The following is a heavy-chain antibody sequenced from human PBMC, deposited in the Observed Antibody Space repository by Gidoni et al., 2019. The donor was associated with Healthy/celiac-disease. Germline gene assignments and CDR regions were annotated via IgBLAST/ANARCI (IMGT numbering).Heavy chain of an antibody. D-gene: IGHD7-27*01. V-gene: IGHV3-33*01. Sequence: QVQLVESGGGVVQPGRSLRLSCAASGFTFSSYGMHWVRQAPGKGLEWVAVIWYDGSNKYYADSVKGRFTISRDNSKNTLYLQMNSLRAEDTAVYYCARDFLATGEWYFDLWGRGTLVTVSS. CDR2: IWYDGSNK. J-gene: IGHJ2*01. CDR3: ARDFLATGEWYFDL. CDR1: GFTFSSYG.